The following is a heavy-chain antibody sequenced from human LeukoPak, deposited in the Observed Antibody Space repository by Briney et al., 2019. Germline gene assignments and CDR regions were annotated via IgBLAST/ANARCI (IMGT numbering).Heavy chain of an antibody. CDR1: GGSISSGGYS. CDR2: IYHSGST. Sequence: PSETLSLTCAVSGGSISSGGYSWSWIRQPPGKGLEWIGYIYHSGSTYYNPSLKSRVTISVDRSKNQFSLKLSSVTAADTAVYYCARGAGYCSSTSCLENNWFDPWGQGTLVTVS. CDR3: ARGAGYCSSTSCLENNWFDP. V-gene: IGHV4-30-2*01. J-gene: IGHJ5*02. D-gene: IGHD2-2*01.